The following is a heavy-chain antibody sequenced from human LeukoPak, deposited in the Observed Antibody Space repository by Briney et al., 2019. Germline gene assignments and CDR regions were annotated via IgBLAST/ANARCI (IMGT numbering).Heavy chain of an antibody. J-gene: IGHJ3*02. CDR2: IYYSGST. Sequence: SETLSLTCTVSGGSISSYYWSWIRQPPGKGLEWIGYIYYSGSTNYNPSLKSRVTISVDTSKNQFSLKLSSVTAADTAVYYCAILELMTTVTTQAFDIWGQGTMVTVSS. CDR3: AILELMTTVTTQAFDI. CDR1: GGSISSYY. V-gene: IGHV4-59*12. D-gene: IGHD4-17*01.